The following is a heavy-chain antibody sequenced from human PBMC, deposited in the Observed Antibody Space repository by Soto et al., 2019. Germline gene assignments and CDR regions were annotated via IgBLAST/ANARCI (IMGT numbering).Heavy chain of an antibody. CDR3: ARERYDRLTGYYLIGMVF. J-gene: IGHJ6*02. CDR1: GYTFSSYF. D-gene: IGHD3-9*01. V-gene: IGHV1-46*01. CDR2: INPSGGST. Sequence: ASVKVSCKASGYTFSSYFIHWVRQAPGQGLEWMGIINPSGGSTRYAQKFQDRVTMTRDTSTSTVYMELSSLRSEDTAVYYCARERYDRLTGYYLIGMVFWGQ.